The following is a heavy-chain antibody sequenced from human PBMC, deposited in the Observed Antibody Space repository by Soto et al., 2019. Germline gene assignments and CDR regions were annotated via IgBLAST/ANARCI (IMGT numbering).Heavy chain of an antibody. Sequence: GESLRLSCAASGFTFSDYYMSWIRQAPGKGLEWVSYFSNSGSTMFYADSVKGRFTISRDNAKNSVYLHMHSLRAEDTAVYYCARDAGSGDHDSGSHYAFDYWGQGTLVTVSS. J-gene: IGHJ4*02. CDR3: ARDAGSGDHDSGSHYAFDY. CDR1: GFTFSDYY. D-gene: IGHD3-22*01. CDR2: FSNSGSTM. V-gene: IGHV3-11*01.